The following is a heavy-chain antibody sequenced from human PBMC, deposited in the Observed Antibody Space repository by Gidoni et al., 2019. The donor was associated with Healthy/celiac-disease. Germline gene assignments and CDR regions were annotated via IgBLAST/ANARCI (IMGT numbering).Heavy chain of an antibody. CDR1: GGSFSGYY. Sequence: QVQLQQWGAGLLKPSETLSLTCAVYGGSFSGYYWSWIRQPPGKGLEWIGEINHSGSTNYNPSLKSRVTISVDTSKNQFSLKLSSVTAADTAVYYCARTPVRGVSVWGQGTTVTVSS. J-gene: IGHJ6*02. V-gene: IGHV4-34*01. CDR3: ARTPVRGVSV. D-gene: IGHD3-10*01. CDR2: INHSGST.